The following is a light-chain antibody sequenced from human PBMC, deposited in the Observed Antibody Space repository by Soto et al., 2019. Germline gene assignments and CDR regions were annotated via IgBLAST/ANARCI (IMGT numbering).Light chain of an antibody. CDR1: QSISSW. CDR3: QQYNIDWT. V-gene: IGKV1-5*01. CDR2: DAS. J-gene: IGKJ1*01. Sequence: DIQMTQSPSTLSASVGDRVTITCRASQSISSWLAWYQQKPGKAPKLLIYDASSLESGVPSRFSGSGSGTEFTRTISSLQPDDIATYYCQQYNIDWTFGQGTKVDI.